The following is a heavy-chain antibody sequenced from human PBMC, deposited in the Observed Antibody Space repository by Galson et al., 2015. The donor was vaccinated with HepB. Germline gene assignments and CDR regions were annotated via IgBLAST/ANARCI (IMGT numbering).Heavy chain of an antibody. CDR3: ARDGVGLDYDERWAAFDV. V-gene: IGHV1-69*13. J-gene: IGHJ3*01. CDR2: IIPDSDTA. Sequence: SVKVSCKASGGTFSRDGISWVRQAPGQGLEWMGGIIPDSDTATFAQKFQDRVTIAADESASTVYLELSSLRSEDTAVYYCARDGVGLDYDERWAAFDVWGQGTMVVVSS. CDR1: GGTFSRDG. D-gene: IGHD4-17*01.